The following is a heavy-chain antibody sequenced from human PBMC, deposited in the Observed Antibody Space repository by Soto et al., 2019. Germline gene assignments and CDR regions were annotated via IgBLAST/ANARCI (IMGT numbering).Heavy chain of an antibody. D-gene: IGHD5-18*01. CDR3: ARVGYSLDYYYYYMAV. CDR1: GYTFTSYA. V-gene: IGHV1-3*01. J-gene: IGHJ6*03. CDR2: INAGNGNT. Sequence: ASVKVSCKASGYTFTSYAMHWVRQAPGQRLEWMGWINAGNGNTKYSQKFQGRVTITRDTSASTAYMELSSLRSEDTAVYYCARVGYSLDYYYYYMAVWGKGTTVTVSS.